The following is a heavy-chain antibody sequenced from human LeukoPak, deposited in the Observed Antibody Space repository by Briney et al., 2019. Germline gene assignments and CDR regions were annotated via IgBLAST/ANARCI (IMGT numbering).Heavy chain of an antibody. CDR3: AKDTLPTIAGHPRG. Sequence: PGRSLRLSCAASGFSFDNYAMHWVRQAPGKGLEWVSGISWNSGSRGYADSVKGRFTISRDNAKNSLFLQMNSLRAEDTALYYCAKDTLPTIAGHPRGWGQGTLVTVSS. CDR2: ISWNSGSR. D-gene: IGHD6-13*01. CDR1: GFSFDNYA. J-gene: IGHJ4*02. V-gene: IGHV3-9*01.